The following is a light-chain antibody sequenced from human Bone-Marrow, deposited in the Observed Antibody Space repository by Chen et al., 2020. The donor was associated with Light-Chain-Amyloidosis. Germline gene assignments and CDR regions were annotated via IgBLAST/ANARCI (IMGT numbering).Light chain of an antibody. CDR1: QSVSSN. J-gene: IGKJ2*01. CDR2: GAS. Sequence: EIVMTQSPATLSVSPGERATLSCRAGQSVSSNLAWYQQKPGQAPRLLIYGASTRATSIPARFSGSGSGTEFTLTISSLQSEDFAVYYCQQYTKWLPYTFGQGTKLEIK. V-gene: IGKV3-15*01. CDR3: QQYTKWLPYT.